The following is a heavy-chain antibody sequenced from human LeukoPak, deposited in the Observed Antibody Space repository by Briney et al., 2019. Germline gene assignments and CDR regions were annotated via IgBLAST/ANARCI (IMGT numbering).Heavy chain of an antibody. D-gene: IGHD3-3*01. V-gene: IGHV3-73*01. CDR1: GFTFSGSA. J-gene: IGHJ4*02. CDR3: TRSPPGHDFWSGYTDY. Sequence: PGGSLRLSCAASGFTFSGSAMHWVRQASGKGLGWVGRIRSKANSYATAYAASVKGRFTISRDDSKNTAYLQMNSLKTEDTAVYYCTRSPPGHDFWSGYTDYWGQGTLVTVSS. CDR2: IRSKANSYAT.